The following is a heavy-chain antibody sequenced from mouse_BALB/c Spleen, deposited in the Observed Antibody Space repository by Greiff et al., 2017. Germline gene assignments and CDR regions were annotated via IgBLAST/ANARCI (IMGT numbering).Heavy chain of an antibody. J-gene: IGHJ4*01. CDR3: ARVPYDYDAGQYAMDY. Sequence: EVQLQQSGGDLVKPGGSLKLSCAASGFTFSSYGMSWVRQTPDKRLEWVATISSGGSYTYYPDSVKGRFTISRDNAKNTLYLQMSSLKSEDTAMYYCARVPYDYDAGQYAMDYWGQGTSVTVSS. CDR2: ISSGGSYT. D-gene: IGHD2-4*01. CDR1: GFTFSSYG. V-gene: IGHV5-6*01.